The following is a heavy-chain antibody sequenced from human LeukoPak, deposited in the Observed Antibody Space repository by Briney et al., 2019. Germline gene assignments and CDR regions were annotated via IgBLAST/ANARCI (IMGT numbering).Heavy chain of an antibody. CDR3: ARHSSGWSAVDY. CDR1: GGTFSSYA. V-gene: IGHV1-8*02. Sequence: GASVKVSCKASGGTFSSYAISWVRQAPGQGLEWMGWMNPNSGNTNYAQKFQGRVTMTRNTSISTAYMELSSLRSEDTAVYYCARHSSGWSAVDYWGQGTLVTVSS. J-gene: IGHJ4*02. CDR2: MNPNSGNT. D-gene: IGHD6-19*01.